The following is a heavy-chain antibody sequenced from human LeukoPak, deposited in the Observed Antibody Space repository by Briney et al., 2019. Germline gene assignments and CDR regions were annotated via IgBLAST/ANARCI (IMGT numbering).Heavy chain of an antibody. J-gene: IGHJ5*02. CDR3: ARDVTIFGLVISFDP. CDR1: GYTFTSYY. Sequence: ASVKVSCKASGYTFTSYYMQWVRQAPGQGLEWMGIINPSGGSTSCAQKFQGRVTMTRDTSTSTVYMELSSLRSEDTAVYYCARDVTIFGLVISFDPWGQGTLVTVSS. D-gene: IGHD3-3*01. V-gene: IGHV1-46*01. CDR2: INPSGGST.